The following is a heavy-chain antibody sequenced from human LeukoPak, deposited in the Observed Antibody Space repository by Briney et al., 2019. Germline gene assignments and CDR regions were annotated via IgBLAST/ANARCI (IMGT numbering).Heavy chain of an antibody. CDR3: ARGATYYYDSSGYHYFDY. V-gene: IGHV4-59*01. CDR2: IYYSGST. Sequence: SETLSLTCTVSGGSISSYYWSWIRQPPGKGLEWIGYIYYSGSTNYNPSLKSRVTISVDTSKNQFSLKLSSVTAADTAVCYCARGATYYYDSSGYHYFDYWGQGTLVTVSS. CDR1: GGSISSYY. D-gene: IGHD3-22*01. J-gene: IGHJ4*02.